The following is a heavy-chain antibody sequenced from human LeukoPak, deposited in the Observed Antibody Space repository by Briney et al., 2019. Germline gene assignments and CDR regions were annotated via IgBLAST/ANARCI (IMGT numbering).Heavy chain of an antibody. CDR3: ARSDSWRNSDH. D-gene: IGHD1-14*01. CDR1: GFTFSSYA. J-gene: IGHJ4*02. Sequence: GRSLRLSCAASGFTFSSYAMYWVRQAPGKGLEWVAIVSYDGNTKHYADSVQGRFTISRDNSKNTLYLQMNSLGAADTAVYFCARSDSWRNSDHWGQGILATVSS. CDR2: VSYDGNTK. V-gene: IGHV3-30*04.